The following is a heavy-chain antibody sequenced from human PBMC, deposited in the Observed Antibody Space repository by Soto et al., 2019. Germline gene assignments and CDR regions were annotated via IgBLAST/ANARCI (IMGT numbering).Heavy chain of an antibody. D-gene: IGHD3-3*01. J-gene: IGHJ5*02. CDR3: ARERMRDFWSGYRSGMGDNWFDP. V-gene: IGHV4-30-4*01. Sequence: SETLSLTCTVSGGSISSGDYYWSWIRQPPGKGLEWIGYIYYSGSTYYNPSLKSRVTISVDTSKSQFSLKLSSVTAADTAVYYCARERMRDFWSGYRSGMGDNWFDPWGQGTLVTVSS. CDR1: GGSISSGDYY. CDR2: IYYSGST.